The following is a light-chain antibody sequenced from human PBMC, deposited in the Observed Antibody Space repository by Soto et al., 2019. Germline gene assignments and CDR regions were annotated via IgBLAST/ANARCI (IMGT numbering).Light chain of an antibody. CDR3: QQSYNTPLT. V-gene: IGKV1-39*01. CDR2: DAS. J-gene: IGKJ1*01. CDR1: QTIGTY. Sequence: IEVTQYQSSLAASLGDRVTITCLASQTIGTYVNWYRQKSGAAPELLIYDASTLQSGVPSRFRGGASGTDFTLTISSLQLDDFATYYCQQSYNTPLTFGQGTKVDIK.